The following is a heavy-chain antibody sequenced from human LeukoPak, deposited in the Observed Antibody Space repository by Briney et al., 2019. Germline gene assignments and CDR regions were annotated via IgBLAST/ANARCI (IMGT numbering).Heavy chain of an antibody. J-gene: IGHJ4*02. V-gene: IGHV3-23*01. CDR1: GFTFSSYA. Sequence: PGGSLRLSCAASGFTFSSYAMSWVRQAPGKELEWVSAMSGSGGSTYYADSVKGRFTISRDNSKNSLYLQMNSLRAEDTAVYYCAKKGYYDGSGYYMYYFDHWGQGTLVTVSS. CDR3: AKKGYYDGSGYYMYYFDH. D-gene: IGHD3-22*01. CDR2: MSGSGGST.